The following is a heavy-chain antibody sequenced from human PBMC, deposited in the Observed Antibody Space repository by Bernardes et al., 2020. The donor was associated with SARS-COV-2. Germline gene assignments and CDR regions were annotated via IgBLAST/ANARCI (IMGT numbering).Heavy chain of an antibody. D-gene: IGHD6-13*01. Sequence: GGSLRLSCAASGFTFSSYDMHWVRQATGKGLEWLSAIGTAGDTYYPGSVKGRFTISRENAKNSLYLQMNSLRAGDTAVYYCARSPRYSSSHHFDYWGQGTLVTVSS. CDR2: IGTAGDT. CDR1: GFTFSSYD. CDR3: ARSPRYSSSHHFDY. J-gene: IGHJ4*02. V-gene: IGHV3-13*01.